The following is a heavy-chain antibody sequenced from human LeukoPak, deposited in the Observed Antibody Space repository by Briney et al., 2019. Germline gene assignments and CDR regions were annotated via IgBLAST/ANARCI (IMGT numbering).Heavy chain of an antibody. D-gene: IGHD3-9*01. CDR1: GFPFSSYA. J-gene: IGHJ5*02. Sequence: PGGSLRLSCAASGFPFSSYAMSWVRQAPGKGLEWVSYISSSGSTIYYADSVKGRFTISRDNAKNSLYLQMNSLRAEDTAVYYCAREGRYDILTGYYSPNNWFDPWGQGTLVTVSS. V-gene: IGHV3-48*04. CDR3: AREGRYDILTGYYSPNNWFDP. CDR2: ISSSGSTI.